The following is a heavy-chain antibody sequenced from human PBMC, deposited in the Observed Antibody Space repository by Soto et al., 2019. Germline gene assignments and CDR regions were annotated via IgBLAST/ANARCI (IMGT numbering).Heavy chain of an antibody. CDR3: SRRATTMSTKGVCWGMDV. CDR2: IDPSDSYT. V-gene: IGHV5-10-1*01. D-gene: IGHD2-8*01. J-gene: IGHJ6*02. Sequence: GESLKISCHGSGYSFTSNWISWVRQMPGKGLEWMGRIDPSDSYTNYSPSLQGHVTISADKSTSTAYLQWSSLKASDTAMYYCSRRATTMSTKGVCWGMDVWGQGTTVTVSS. CDR1: GYSFTSNW.